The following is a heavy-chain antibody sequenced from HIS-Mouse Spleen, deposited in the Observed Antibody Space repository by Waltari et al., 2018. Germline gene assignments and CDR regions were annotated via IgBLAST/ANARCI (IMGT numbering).Heavy chain of an antibody. V-gene: IGHV3-66*01. J-gene: IGHJ3*02. D-gene: IGHD3-22*01. CDR1: GFTVSSTY. Sequence: EVQLVESGGGLVQPGGSLRLSCAASGFTVSSTYMTWVPQAPGKGLDWVSVIYSGGSTYYADSVKGRFTISRDNSKNTLYLQMNSLRAEDTAVYYCARVVTYYYDKGGAFDIWGQGTMVTVSS. CDR3: ARVVTYYYDKGGAFDI. CDR2: IYSGGST.